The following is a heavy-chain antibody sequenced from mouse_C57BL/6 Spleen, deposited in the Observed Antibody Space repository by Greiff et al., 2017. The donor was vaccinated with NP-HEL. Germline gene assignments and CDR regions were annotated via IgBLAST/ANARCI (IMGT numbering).Heavy chain of an antibody. V-gene: IGHV7-3*01. Sequence: EVNLVESGGGLVQPGGSLSLSCAASGFTFTDYYMSWVRQPPGKALEWLGFIRNKANGYTTEYSASVKGRFTISRDNSQSILYLQRNALRDEDSATYYCARYYGYDGDYFDYWGQGTTLTVAS. J-gene: IGHJ2*01. CDR3: ARYYGYDGDYFDY. CDR2: IRNKANGYTT. CDR1: GFTFTDYY. D-gene: IGHD2-2*01.